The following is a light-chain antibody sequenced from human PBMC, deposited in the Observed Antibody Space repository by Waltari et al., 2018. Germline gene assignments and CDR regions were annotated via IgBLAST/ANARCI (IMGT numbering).Light chain of an antibody. Sequence: QSVVTQPPSASGTPGQTVTITCSGSSSIIGRNTVNWYQKLPGTAPSLIILDTNKGPSGAPDRFPGSKSGTSASMAISGLQPEDEGEYYCSVWDDRLNGNWLFGGGTKVTVL. J-gene: IGLJ3*02. CDR1: SSIIGRNT. CDR2: DTN. V-gene: IGLV1-44*01. CDR3: SVWDDRLNGNWL.